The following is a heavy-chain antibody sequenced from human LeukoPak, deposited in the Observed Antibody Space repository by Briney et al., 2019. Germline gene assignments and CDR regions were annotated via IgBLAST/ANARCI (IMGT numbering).Heavy chain of an antibody. CDR3: ATDAFDI. CDR1: GFTFSSYD. J-gene: IGHJ3*02. Sequence: GGSLRLSCAASGFTFSSYDLHWVRQASGKGLEWVSGIGTAADTFYPDSVKGRFTISRDNAKNSLYLQMNSLRAEDTAVYYCATDAFDIWGQGTMVTVSS. V-gene: IGHV3-13*01. CDR2: IGTAADT.